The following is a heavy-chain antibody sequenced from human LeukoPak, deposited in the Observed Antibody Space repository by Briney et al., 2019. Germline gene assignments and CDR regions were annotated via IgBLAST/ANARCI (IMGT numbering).Heavy chain of an antibody. CDR1: GFTFSSYG. CDR3: AKDSRPYGGTSYPSAPSDY. J-gene: IGHJ4*02. D-gene: IGHD1-1*01. CDR2: ISYDGSNK. Sequence: PGGSLRLSCAASGFTFSSYGMHWVRQAPGKGLEWVAVISYDGSNKYYADSVKGRFTISRDNSKNTLYLQMNSLRAEDTAMYYCAKDSRPYGGTSYPSAPSDYWGQGTLVTVSS. V-gene: IGHV3-30*18.